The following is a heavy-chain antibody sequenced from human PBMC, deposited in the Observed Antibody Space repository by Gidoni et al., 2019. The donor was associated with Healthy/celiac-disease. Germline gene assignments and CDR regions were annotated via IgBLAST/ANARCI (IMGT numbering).Heavy chain of an antibody. Sequence: QVQLVQSGAEVKKPGASGKDSCRAAGYTFTSSGISWLRQAPGQGLEWMGWTSAYNGNTNYAQTLKGRVTMTTDTSTSTAYMELRSLRSDDTAVYYCARDLNCTNKKDHNWFDPWGQGTLVTVSS. D-gene: IGHD1-1*01. J-gene: IGHJ5*02. V-gene: IGHV1-18*01. CDR1: GYTFTSSG. CDR2: TSAYNGNT. CDR3: ARDLNCTNKKDHNWFDP.